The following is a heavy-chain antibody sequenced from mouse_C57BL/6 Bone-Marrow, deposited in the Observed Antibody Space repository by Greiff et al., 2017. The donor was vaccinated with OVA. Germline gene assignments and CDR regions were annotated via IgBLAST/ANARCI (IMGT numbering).Heavy chain of an antibody. D-gene: IGHD2-3*01. CDR2: IFPGSGST. J-gene: IGHJ4*01. CDR1: GYTFTDYY. CDR3: ARCGYYPFYYAMDY. Sequence: VKLVESGPELVKPGASVKISCKASGYTFTDYYINWVKQRPGQGLAWIGWIFPGSGSTYYNEKFKGKATLTVDKSSSTAYMLLSSLTSEDSAVYFCARCGYYPFYYAMDYWGQGTSVTVSS. V-gene: IGHV1-75*01.